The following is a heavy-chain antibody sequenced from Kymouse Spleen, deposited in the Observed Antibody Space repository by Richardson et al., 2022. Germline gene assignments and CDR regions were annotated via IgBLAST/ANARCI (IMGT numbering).Heavy chain of an antibody. CDR1: GYTFTSYA. CDR2: INTNTGNP. Sequence: QVQLVQSGSELKKPGASVKVSCKASGYTFTSYAMNWVRQAPGQGLEWMGWINTNTGNPTYAQGFTGRFVFSLDTSVSTAYLQICSLKAEDTAVYYCARDQYNWNYYYYYGMDVWGQGTTVTVSS. V-gene: IGHV7-4-1*01. J-gene: IGHJ6*02. D-gene: IGHD1-20*01,IGHD1-7*01. CDR3: ARDQYNWNYYYYYGMDV.